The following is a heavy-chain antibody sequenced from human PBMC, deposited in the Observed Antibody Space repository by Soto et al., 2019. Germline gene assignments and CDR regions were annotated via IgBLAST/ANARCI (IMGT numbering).Heavy chain of an antibody. CDR3: AKSGHCSGGSCYYYYYYMDV. J-gene: IGHJ6*03. V-gene: IGHV3-23*01. CDR2: ISGSGGST. Sequence: PGGSLRHSCAASGFTFSSYAMSWIRQAPGKGLEWVSAISGSGGSTYYADSVKGRFTISRDNSKNTLYLQMNSLRAEDTAVYYCAKSGHCSGGSCYYYYYYMDVWGKGTTVTVSS. CDR1: GFTFSSYA. D-gene: IGHD2-15*01.